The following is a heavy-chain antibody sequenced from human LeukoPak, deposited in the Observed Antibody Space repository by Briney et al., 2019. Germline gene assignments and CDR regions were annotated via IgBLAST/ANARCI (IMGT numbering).Heavy chain of an antibody. V-gene: IGHV5-51*01. Sequence: GESLKISCKGSGYTFTSYWIGWVRQMPGKGLEWMGIIYPGDSESKYSPSLQGQVTISADKSISTAYLQWSSLKASDTAMYYCARIEGSTFDYWGQGTLVTVSS. CDR1: GYTFTSYW. J-gene: IGHJ4*02. CDR3: ARIEGSTFDY. CDR2: IYPGDSES.